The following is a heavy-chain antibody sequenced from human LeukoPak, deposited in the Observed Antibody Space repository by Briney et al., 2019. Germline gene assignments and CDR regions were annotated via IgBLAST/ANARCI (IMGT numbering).Heavy chain of an antibody. CDR1: GFSFSGSG. D-gene: IGHD1-26*01. V-gene: IGHV3-73*01. J-gene: IGHJ4*02. CDR2: IRSQADSYAT. CDR3: ASFPSGSYSAY. Sequence: AGGSLRLSCAASGFSFSGSGMHWVRQASGKGLEWVGHIRSQADSYATVYGASVKRRFIITRDDSENTAYLQMNSLKTEDTAVYYCASFPSGSYSAYWGQGTLVTVSS.